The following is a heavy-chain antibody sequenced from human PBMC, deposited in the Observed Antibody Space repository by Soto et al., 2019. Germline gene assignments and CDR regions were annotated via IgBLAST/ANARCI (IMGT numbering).Heavy chain of an antibody. V-gene: IGHV1-69*13. D-gene: IGHD2-21*02. Sequence: GGPVKVSCKASGGTFSNHAISWVRQAPGQGLEWVGGIIPMFPTADYAQRFQGRVTITADDSTTTVYMELSGLRSEDTAMYYCARDDATYCGGDCYRYFYYGMDVWGQGTTVTVSS. J-gene: IGHJ6*02. CDR2: IIPMFPTA. CDR3: ARDDATYCGGDCYRYFYYGMDV. CDR1: GGTFSNHA.